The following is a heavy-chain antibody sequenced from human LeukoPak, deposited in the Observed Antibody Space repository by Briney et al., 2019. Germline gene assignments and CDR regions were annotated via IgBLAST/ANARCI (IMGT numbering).Heavy chain of an antibody. J-gene: IGHJ4*02. CDR3: AKTTAGYSSGRYPGWPVDY. CDR1: GFAFGSYA. V-gene: IGHV3-23*01. D-gene: IGHD6-19*01. Sequence: PGGSLRLSCAASGFAFGSYAMYWVRQAPGKGLEWVSGISGSGGSTFYADSVKGWVTISRDNSENPVYLQMNSLRADDTAVYYCAKTTAGYSSGRYPGWPVDYWGQGTLVTVSS. CDR2: ISGSGGST.